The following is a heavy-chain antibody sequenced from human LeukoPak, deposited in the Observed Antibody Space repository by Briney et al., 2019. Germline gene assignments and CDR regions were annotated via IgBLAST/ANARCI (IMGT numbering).Heavy chain of an antibody. V-gene: IGHV3-74*01. CDR1: GFTFSSYW. CDR3: ARDPGASLWFGEELYFDY. J-gene: IGHJ4*02. CDR2: INSDGSST. D-gene: IGHD3-10*01. Sequence: GGPLRLSCAASGFTFSSYWMHWVRQAPGKGLVWVSHINSDGSSTSYADSVKGRFTISRDNAKNTLYLQMNSLRAEDTAVYYCARDPGASLWFGEELYFDYWGQGTLVTVSS.